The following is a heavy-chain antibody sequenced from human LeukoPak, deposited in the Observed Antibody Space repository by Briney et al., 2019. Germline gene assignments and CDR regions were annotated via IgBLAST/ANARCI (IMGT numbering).Heavy chain of an antibody. CDR2: ISGSGIST. CDR3: AKGMSFDY. J-gene: IGHJ4*02. Sequence: QPGGSLRLSCAASGFTFSIFAMSWVRQAPGKGLEWVSVISGSGISTYYADSVKGRFTISRDNSKNTLYLQMNSLRAEDTAGYYCAKGMSFDYWGQGSLVTVSS. CDR1: GFTFSIFA. V-gene: IGHV3-23*01.